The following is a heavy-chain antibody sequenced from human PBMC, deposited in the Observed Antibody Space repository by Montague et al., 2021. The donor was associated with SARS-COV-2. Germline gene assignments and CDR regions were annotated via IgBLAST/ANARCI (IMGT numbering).Heavy chain of an antibody. CDR1: GGSISSDNW. V-gene: IGHV4-4*02. D-gene: IGHD3-16*01. CDR2: IFHSGTT. J-gene: IGHJ5*02. CDR3: ALPLGGARFDP. Sequence: SETLSLTCTVSGGSISSDNWWTWVRQPSGKGLEWIGDIFHSGTTNYNPSLESRLTISVDKSKNQISLKLISVTAADTAMYYCALPLGGARFDPWGQGTLVTVSS.